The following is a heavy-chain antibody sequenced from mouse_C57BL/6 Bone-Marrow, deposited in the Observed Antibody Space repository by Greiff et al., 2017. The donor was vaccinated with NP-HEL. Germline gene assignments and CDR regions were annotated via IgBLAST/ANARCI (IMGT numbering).Heavy chain of an antibody. CDR3: ARSDGYYYAMDY. Sequence: VQLQQSGAELARPGASVKMSCKASGYTFTSYTMHWVKQRPGQGLEWIGYINPSSGYTKYNQKFKDKATLTADKSSSTAYMQLSSLTSEDSAVYYCARSDGYYYAMDYWGQGTSVTVSS. D-gene: IGHD2-3*01. CDR1: GYTFTSYT. J-gene: IGHJ4*01. V-gene: IGHV1-4*01. CDR2: INPSSGYT.